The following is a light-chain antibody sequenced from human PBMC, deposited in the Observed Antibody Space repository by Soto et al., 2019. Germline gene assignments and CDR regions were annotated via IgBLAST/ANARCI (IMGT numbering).Light chain of an antibody. CDR2: AAT. J-gene: IGKJ5*01. CDR1: QSISSY. Sequence: IQLTQSPSSLSASVGDRVTITCRASQSISSYLAWYQQKPGKAPKLLIYAATTLQSGVPSRCSGSGSGTDFTLTISSLQPEDVATYYCQHLNSYPPTFGQGTRLEI. V-gene: IGKV1-9*01. CDR3: QHLNSYPPT.